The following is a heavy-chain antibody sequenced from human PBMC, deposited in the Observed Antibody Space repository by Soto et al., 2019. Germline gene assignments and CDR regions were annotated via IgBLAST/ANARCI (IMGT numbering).Heavy chain of an antibody. V-gene: IGHV4-4*02. CDR3: ASRARGTSVDY. CDR1: GASFTSNDW. D-gene: IGHD1-7*01. CDR2: IYRTGST. J-gene: IGHJ4*02. Sequence: QVQLQESGPGLVKPSGTLSLACAVSGASFTSNDWWTWVRQPPGRGLEWIGEIYRTGSTNYNPSLKSRVTISLDKSENQVSLKVTSLTAADTAVYYCASRARGTSVDYWGQGTLVTVSS.